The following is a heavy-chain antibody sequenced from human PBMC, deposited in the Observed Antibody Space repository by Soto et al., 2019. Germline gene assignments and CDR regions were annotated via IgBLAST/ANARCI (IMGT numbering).Heavy chain of an antibody. Sequence: SGGSLRLSCAASGLTFSSYGMHWVRQAPGKGLEWVAAIWYDGSNKYYADSVKGRFTISRDNSKNTLYLQMNSLRAEDTAVYYCASSIAAAGTSYYYGMDVWGQGTTVTVSS. D-gene: IGHD6-13*01. V-gene: IGHV3-33*01. CDR1: GLTFSSYG. CDR2: IWYDGSNK. J-gene: IGHJ6*02. CDR3: ASSIAAAGTSYYYGMDV.